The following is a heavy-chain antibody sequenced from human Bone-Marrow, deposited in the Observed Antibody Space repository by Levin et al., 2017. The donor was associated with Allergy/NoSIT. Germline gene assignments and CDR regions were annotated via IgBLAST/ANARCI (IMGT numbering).Heavy chain of an antibody. Sequence: GGSLRLSCAASGFTFSGSAMHWVRQASGKGLEWVGRIRSKANSYATAYAASVKGRFTISRDDSKNTAYLQMNSLKTEDTGVYYCKGDGYNLAADYWGQGTLVTVSS. J-gene: IGHJ4*02. CDR2: IRSKANSYAT. D-gene: IGHD5-24*01. CDR1: GFTFSGSA. CDR3: KGDGYNLAADY. V-gene: IGHV3-73*01.